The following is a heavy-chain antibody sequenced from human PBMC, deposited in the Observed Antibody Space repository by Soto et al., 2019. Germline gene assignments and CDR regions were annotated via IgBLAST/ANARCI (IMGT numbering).Heavy chain of an antibody. V-gene: IGHV3-7*05. J-gene: IGHJ3*02. CDR3: ARGLVDM. CDR1: GFPFSGYL. D-gene: IGHD3-10*01. Sequence: EVQVVESGGGSVQPGGSLRLSCTVSGFPFSGYLMDWVRQAPGKGLEWWANINHDGSEMYYGDSVKGRFTISRDNAKNSLYLQMNSLRVEDTAVYYCARGLVDMWGQGTMVTVSS. CDR2: INHDGSEM.